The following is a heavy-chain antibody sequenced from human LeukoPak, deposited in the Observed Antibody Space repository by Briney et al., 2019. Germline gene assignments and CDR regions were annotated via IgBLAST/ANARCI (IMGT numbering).Heavy chain of an antibody. D-gene: IGHD3-3*01. CDR2: IKQDGSEK. CDR1: GFTFSSYW. J-gene: IGHJ4*02. V-gene: IGHV3-7*01. CDR3: ARANRITIFGVVISWFDY. Sequence: PGGSLRLSCAASGFTFSSYWMSWLRQAPGKGLEWVANIKQDGSEKYYVDSVKGRFTISRDNAKNSLYLQMNSLRAEDTAVYYCARANRITIFGVVISWFDYWGQGTLVTVSS.